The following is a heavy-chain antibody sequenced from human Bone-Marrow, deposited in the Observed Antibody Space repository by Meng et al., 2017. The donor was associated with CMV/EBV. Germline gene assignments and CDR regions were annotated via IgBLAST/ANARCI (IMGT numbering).Heavy chain of an antibody. J-gene: IGHJ5*02. CDR1: GGNLSRGD. Sequence: SGGNLSRGDISWVRQPRGQGREWMGGQLPSLGTTNYAQRFQGRVTITADESTNTAYMELSSLRSEDTAVYFCARGGNTLYSVGWFDPWGQGTLVTVSS. CDR3: ARGGNTLYSVGWFDP. D-gene: IGHD2-15*01. V-gene: IGHV1-69*01. CDR2: QLPSLGTT.